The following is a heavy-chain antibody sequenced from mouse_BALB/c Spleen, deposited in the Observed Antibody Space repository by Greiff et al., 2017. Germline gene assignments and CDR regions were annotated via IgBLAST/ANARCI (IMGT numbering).Heavy chain of an antibody. D-gene: IGHD2-4*01. CDR2: IYPGNSDT. J-gene: IGHJ3*01. V-gene: IGHV1-5*01. Sequence: EVQVVESGTVLARPGASVKMSCKASGYTFTSYWMHWVKQRPGQGLEWIGAIYPGNSDTSYNQKFKGKAKLTAVTSTSTAYMELSSLTNEDSAVYYCTRSAMITTGGFAYWGQGTLVTVSA. CDR1: GYTFTSYW. CDR3: TRSAMITTGGFAY.